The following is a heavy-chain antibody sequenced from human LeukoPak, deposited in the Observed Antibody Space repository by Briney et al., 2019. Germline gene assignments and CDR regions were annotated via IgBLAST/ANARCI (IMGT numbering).Heavy chain of an antibody. J-gene: IGHJ4*02. V-gene: IGHV3-30*04. CDR3: AKSGLNRFDY. CDR2: ISYDGNTK. D-gene: IGHD1-14*01. CDR1: GFTFRNYP. Sequence: GGSLRLSCLGSGFTFRNYPMYWVRQAPGKGLEWMAVISYDGNTKYYADSVKGRFTISRDNSKNTLYLQMNSLRAEDTAVYYCAKSGLNRFDYWGQGTLVTVSS.